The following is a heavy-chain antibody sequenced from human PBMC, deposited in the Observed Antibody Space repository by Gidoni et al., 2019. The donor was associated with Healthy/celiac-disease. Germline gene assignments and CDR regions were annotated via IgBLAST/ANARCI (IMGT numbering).Heavy chain of an antibody. CDR3: ARDPKGGPRITARPVGYFDY. CDR2: ISSSSSYI. D-gene: IGHD6-6*01. J-gene: IGHJ4*02. V-gene: IGHV3-21*01. CDR1: GFTFSSYN. Sequence: EVQLVESVGGLVKPGGSLRLSCAASGFTFSSYNMNWVRQAPGKGLERVSSISSSSSYIYYADSVKGRFTISRDNAKNSLYLQMNSLRAEDTAVYYCARDPKGGPRITARPVGYFDYWGQGTLVTVSS.